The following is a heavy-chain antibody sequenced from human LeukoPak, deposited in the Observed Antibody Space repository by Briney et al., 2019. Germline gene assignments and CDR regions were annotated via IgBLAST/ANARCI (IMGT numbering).Heavy chain of an antibody. CDR3: AKVFGIGYYYGMDV. V-gene: IGHV3-9*01. CDR2: ISWNSGSI. Sequence: GGSLRLSCAASGFTFDDCAMHWVRQAPGKGLEWVSGISWNSGSIGYADSVKGRFTISRDNAKNSLYLQMNSLRAEDTALYYCAKVFGIGYYYGMDVWGQGTTVTVSS. J-gene: IGHJ6*02. CDR1: GFTFDDCA. D-gene: IGHD1-26*01.